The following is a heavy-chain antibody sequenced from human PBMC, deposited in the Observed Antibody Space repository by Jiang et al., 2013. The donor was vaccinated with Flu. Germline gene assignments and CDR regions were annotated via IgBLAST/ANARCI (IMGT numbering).Heavy chain of an antibody. CDR2: IYYSGST. J-gene: IGHJ4*02. CDR3: ATEYSSSSEDADY. Sequence: GLVKPSETLSLTCTVSGGSISSSSYYWGWIRQPPGKGLEWIGSIYYSGSTYYNPSLKSRVTISVDTSKNQFSLKLSSVTAADTAVYYCATEYSSSSEDADYWGQGTLVTVSS. V-gene: IGHV4-39*07. CDR1: GGSISSSSYY. D-gene: IGHD6-6*01.